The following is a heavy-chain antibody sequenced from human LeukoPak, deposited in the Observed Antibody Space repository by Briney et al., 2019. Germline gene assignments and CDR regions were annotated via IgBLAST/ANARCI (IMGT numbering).Heavy chain of an antibody. J-gene: IGHJ4*02. CDR1: GGSISSYC. D-gene: IGHD4-17*01. CDR3: ARADYGDYKFDY. V-gene: IGHV4-59*01. Sequence: SETLSLTCTVSGGSISSYCWSWIRQPPGKGLEWIGYIYYSGSTNYNPSLKSRVTISVDTSKNQFSLKLSSVTAADTAVYYCARADYGDYKFDYWGQGTLVTVSS. CDR2: IYYSGST.